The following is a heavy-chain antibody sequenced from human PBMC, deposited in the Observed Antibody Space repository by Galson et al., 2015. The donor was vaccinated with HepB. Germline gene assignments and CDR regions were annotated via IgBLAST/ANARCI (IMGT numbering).Heavy chain of an antibody. CDR3: ARASYYYDSSGYYSSDY. J-gene: IGHJ4*02. V-gene: IGHV7-4-1*02. CDR1: GYTFTSYA. Sequence: SVKVSCKASGYTFTSYAMDWVRQAPGQGLEWMGWINTNTGNPTYAQGFTGRFVFSLDTSVSTAYLQISSLKAEDTAVYYCARASYYYDSSGYYSSDYWGQGTLVTVSS. D-gene: IGHD3-22*01. CDR2: INTNTGNP.